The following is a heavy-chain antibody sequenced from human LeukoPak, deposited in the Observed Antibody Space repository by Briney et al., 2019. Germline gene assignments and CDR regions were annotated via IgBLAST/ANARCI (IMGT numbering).Heavy chain of an antibody. V-gene: IGHV4-59*08. CDR2: IYYSGST. CDR1: GGSTSRYY. Sequence: SETLSLTCTVSGGSTSRYYWSWIRQPPGKSLELIGYIYYSGSTTYNPSLKSRATLSIDTSKNQFSLNLSSVTAADTAVYYCARLPGIAAVWGQGTRVIVSS. J-gene: IGHJ1*01. CDR3: ARLPGIAAV. D-gene: IGHD6-13*01.